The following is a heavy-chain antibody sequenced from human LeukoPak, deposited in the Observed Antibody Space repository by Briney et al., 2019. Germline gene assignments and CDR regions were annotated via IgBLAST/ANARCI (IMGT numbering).Heavy chain of an antibody. V-gene: IGHV3-72*01. Sequence: TGGSLRLSCAASGFTFSDRVMDWVRQAPGKGLEWVGRSRNKAKSHTTEYAASVKGRFTISRDNSNNSVWLQMNSLKTEDTAVYYCALWSYYYYGLDVWGQGTTVTVSS. J-gene: IGHJ6*02. CDR3: ALWSYYYYGLDV. D-gene: IGHD5-18*01. CDR1: GFTFSDRV. CDR2: SRNKAKSHTT.